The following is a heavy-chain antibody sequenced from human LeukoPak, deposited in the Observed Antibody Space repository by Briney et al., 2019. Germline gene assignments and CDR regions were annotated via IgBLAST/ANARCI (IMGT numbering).Heavy chain of an antibody. CDR2: INHSGTS. J-gene: IGHJ4*02. CDR3: PITMTRGVITT. Sequence: SETPSLTCTVSGGSISSYYWSWIRQPPGKGLEWIGDINHSGTSTQNPSLKSRVTISVDTSKNQFSLKLSSVTAADTAVYYCPITMTRGVITTWGQGTLVTVSS. D-gene: IGHD3-10*01. CDR1: GGSISSYY. V-gene: IGHV4-34*01.